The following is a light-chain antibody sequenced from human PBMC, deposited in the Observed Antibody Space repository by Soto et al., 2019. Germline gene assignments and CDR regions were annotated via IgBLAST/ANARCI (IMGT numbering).Light chain of an antibody. J-gene: IGKJ3*01. CDR3: QQYGSSLPTT. V-gene: IGKV3-20*01. CDR1: QSVSSSY. CDR2: GAS. Sequence: EIGLTQSPGTLSLSPGEIATLSCRASQSVSSSYVAWYQQKPGQAPRLLIYGASSRATGIPDRFSGSGSGTDFKLTISRLETDDVAVYYCQQYGSSLPTTFSPGTKVDIK.